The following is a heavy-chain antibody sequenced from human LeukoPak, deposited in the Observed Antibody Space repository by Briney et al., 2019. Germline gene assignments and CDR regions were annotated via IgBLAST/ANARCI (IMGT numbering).Heavy chain of an antibody. V-gene: IGHV4-31*02. D-gene: IGHD2-2*01. CDR2: IYYSGST. CDR3: ARTVVPAIDAFDI. Sequence: YWIGWVRQMPGKGLEWIGYIYYSGSTYYNPSLKSRVTISVDTSKNQFSLKLSSVTAADTAVYYCARTVVPAIDAFDIWGQGTMVTVSS. CDR1: Y. J-gene: IGHJ3*02.